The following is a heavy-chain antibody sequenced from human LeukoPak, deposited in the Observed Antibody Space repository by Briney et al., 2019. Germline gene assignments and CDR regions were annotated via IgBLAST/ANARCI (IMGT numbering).Heavy chain of an antibody. CDR3: AKDLDYVWGSYRYTVDY. Sequence: GGSLRLSCAASGFTFSSYAMSWVRQAPGKGLEWVSAISGSGGSTYYADSVKGRITISRDNSKNTLYLQMNSLRAEDTAVYYCAKDLDYVWGSYRYTVDYWGQGTLVTVSS. CDR2: ISGSGGST. V-gene: IGHV3-23*01. D-gene: IGHD3-16*02. J-gene: IGHJ4*02. CDR1: GFTFSSYA.